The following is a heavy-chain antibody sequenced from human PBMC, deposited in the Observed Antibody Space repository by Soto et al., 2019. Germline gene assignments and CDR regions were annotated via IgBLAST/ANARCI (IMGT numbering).Heavy chain of an antibody. CDR2: IYSGGST. Sequence: GGSLRLSCAASGFTVSSNYMSWVRQAPGKGLEWVSVIYSGGSTYYADSVKGRFTISRDNSKNTLYLQMNSLRAEDTAVYYCARAPSDDFWSGYYYYYGMDVWGQGTTVTVSS. CDR3: ARAPSDDFWSGYYYYYGMDV. J-gene: IGHJ6*02. V-gene: IGHV3-66*01. CDR1: GFTVSSNY. D-gene: IGHD3-3*01.